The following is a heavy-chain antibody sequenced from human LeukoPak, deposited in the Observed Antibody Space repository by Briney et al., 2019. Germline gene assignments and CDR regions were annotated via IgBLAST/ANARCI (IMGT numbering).Heavy chain of an antibody. CDR3: ARSTIFGVVVPIQGAFDI. J-gene: IGHJ3*02. V-gene: IGHV4-39*07. Sequence: PSETLSLTCTVSGGSISNSSYYWGWIRQPPGKGLDWIGSIYYSGNTYYNPSLMSRVTISVDTSKNQFSLRLSSVTAADTAVYYCARSTIFGVVVPIQGAFDIWGQGTMVTVSS. D-gene: IGHD3-3*01. CDR1: GGSISNSSYY. CDR2: IYYSGNT.